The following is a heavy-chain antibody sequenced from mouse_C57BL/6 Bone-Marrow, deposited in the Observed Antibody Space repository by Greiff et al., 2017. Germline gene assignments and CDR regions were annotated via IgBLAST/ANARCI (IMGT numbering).Heavy chain of an antibody. V-gene: IGHV1-76*01. Sequence: QVQLKQSGAELVRPGASVKLSCKASGYTFTDYYINWVKQRPGQGLEWIARIYPGSGNTYYNEKFKGKATLTAEKSSSTAYMQLSSLTSEDSAVYFCARWDYGNPYYAMDYWGQGTSVTVSS. D-gene: IGHD2-1*01. CDR1: GYTFTDYY. J-gene: IGHJ4*01. CDR2: IYPGSGNT. CDR3: ARWDYGNPYYAMDY.